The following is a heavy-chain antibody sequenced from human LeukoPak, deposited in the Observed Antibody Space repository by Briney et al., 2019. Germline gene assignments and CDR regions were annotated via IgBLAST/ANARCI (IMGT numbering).Heavy chain of an antibody. CDR2: IYYSGRT. CDR1: GGPISGYY. CDR3: ARDSAGDYWLDP. Sequence: SETLSLTCTVSGGPISGYYWNWIRQPPGKGLEWIGSIYYSGRTSFNGSLKTRITMSVDTSKNQFPLKLTSVTTADTAVYFCARDSAGDYWLDPWGQGTPVTVSS. V-gene: IGHV4-59*01. J-gene: IGHJ5*02. D-gene: IGHD7-27*01.